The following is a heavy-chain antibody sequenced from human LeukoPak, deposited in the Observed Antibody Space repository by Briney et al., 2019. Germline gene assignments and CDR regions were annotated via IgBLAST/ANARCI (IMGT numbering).Heavy chain of an antibody. V-gene: IGHV4-31*03. J-gene: IGHJ4*02. Sequence: SETLSLTCTVSGGSISSGGYYWSWIRQHPGKGLEWIGYIYYSGSTYYNPSLKSRITISVDTSKNQFSLKLSSVTAADTAVYYCARHGSGSYPAPYFDYWGQGTLVTVSS. CDR3: ARHGSGSYPAPYFDY. CDR2: IYYSGST. CDR1: GGSISSGGYY. D-gene: IGHD3-10*01.